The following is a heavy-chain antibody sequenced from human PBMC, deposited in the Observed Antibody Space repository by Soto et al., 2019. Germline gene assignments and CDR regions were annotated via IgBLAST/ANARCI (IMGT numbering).Heavy chain of an antibody. J-gene: IGHJ4*02. CDR2: IVKDGSLQ. Sequence: QVQLVESGGGVVQPGRSLRLSCAASGFTFSNYGMHWVRQAPGKGLEWVAVIVKDGSLQHYGDSVKGRFTISRDNSKNMLFLQMESLRAEDTAVYYCARDYDFPDNGLDYWGQGILVTVSS. CDR3: ARDYDFPDNGLDY. V-gene: IGHV3-33*01. D-gene: IGHD3-16*01. CDR1: GFTFSNYG.